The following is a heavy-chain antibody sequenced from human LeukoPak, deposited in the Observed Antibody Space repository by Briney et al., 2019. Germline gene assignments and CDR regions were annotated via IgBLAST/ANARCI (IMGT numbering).Heavy chain of an antibody. V-gene: IGHV4-38-2*01. Sequence: SETLSLTCAVSGYSISSGLYWAWIRQPPGKGLGYIGSVFHSGTTYYNPSLKSRVTISVDTSKNQFSLNLSSVTAADTAVYFCARVLMWFGEPKYCFDSWGQGTLVTVSS. CDR1: GYSISSGLY. J-gene: IGHJ4*02. CDR2: VFHSGTT. D-gene: IGHD3-10*01. CDR3: ARVLMWFGEPKYCFDS.